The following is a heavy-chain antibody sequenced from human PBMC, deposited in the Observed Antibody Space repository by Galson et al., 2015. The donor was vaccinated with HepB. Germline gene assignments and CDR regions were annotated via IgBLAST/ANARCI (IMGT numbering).Heavy chain of an antibody. CDR1: GGSISTRTSY. J-gene: IGHJ2*01. V-gene: IGHV4-39*01. Sequence: SETLSLTCTVSGGSISTRTSYWVWIRQPPGRGLEWIGSVYYSGSTYYNPSLKSRVTISVDTSNNQFSLTFSSVTAADTAVYYCARRDTWWYFDLWGRGTLVTVSS. CDR2: VYYSGST. CDR3: ARRDTWWYFDL.